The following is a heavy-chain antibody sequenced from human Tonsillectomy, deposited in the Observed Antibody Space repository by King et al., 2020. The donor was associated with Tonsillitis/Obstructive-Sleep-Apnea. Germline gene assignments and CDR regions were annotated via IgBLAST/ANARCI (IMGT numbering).Heavy chain of an antibody. CDR2: ISYDGSNK. CDR3: ARDRAMTTVSYFDY. V-gene: IGHV3-30*04. CDR1: GFTFSNYA. D-gene: IGHD4-17*01. J-gene: IGHJ4*02. Sequence: QLVQSGGGVVQPGRSLRLSCAASGFTFSNYAMHWVRQAPGKGLEWVAVISYDGSNKYYADSVKGRFTISRDNSKNTLYLQMDSLRAEDTAVYYCARDRAMTTVSYFDYWGQGTLVTVSS.